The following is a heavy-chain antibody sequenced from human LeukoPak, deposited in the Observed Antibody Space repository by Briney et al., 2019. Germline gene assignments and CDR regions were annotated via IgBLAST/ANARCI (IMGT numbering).Heavy chain of an antibody. CDR2: ISGSGVT. J-gene: IGHJ6*02. V-gene: IGHV3-23*01. D-gene: IGHD5-12*01. CDR3: AKDGLAYSGYDYVYYHYGMDV. Sequence: QPGGSLRLSCAASGFTFSTSAMTWVRQAPGKGPEWVSGISGSGVTDCADSVKGRFTISRDNSKHTLYLLMNSLRAEDTAVYYCAKDGLAYSGYDYVYYHYGMDVWGQGTTVTVSS. CDR1: GFTFSTSA.